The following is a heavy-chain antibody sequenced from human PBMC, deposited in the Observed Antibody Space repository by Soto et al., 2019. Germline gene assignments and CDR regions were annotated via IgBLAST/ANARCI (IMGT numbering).Heavy chain of an antibody. CDR3: ARSNWNPHYYGMDV. D-gene: IGHD1-20*01. CDR2: INPNSGGT. Sequence: GASVKVSCKASGYTFTGYYMHWVRQAPGQGLEWMGWINPNSGGTNYAQKFQGWVTMTRDTSISTAYMELSRLRSDDTAVYYCARSNWNPHYYGMDVWGQGTTVTVSS. CDR1: GYTFTGYY. V-gene: IGHV1-2*04. J-gene: IGHJ6*02.